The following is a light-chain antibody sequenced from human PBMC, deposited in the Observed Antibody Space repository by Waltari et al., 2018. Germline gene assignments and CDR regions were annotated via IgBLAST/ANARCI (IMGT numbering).Light chain of an antibody. Sequence: SYVLTQPPSVSVAPGKTARITCGGNNIGSKSVHWYQQKPGQAPVLVIYYDSDRPSGTPERFSGSNSGNTATLGISRVEAGDEADYYCQVWDSSSDHPGVFGGGTELTVL. CDR3: QVWDSSSDHPGV. CDR2: YDS. J-gene: IGLJ3*02. V-gene: IGLV3-21*04. CDR1: NIGSKS.